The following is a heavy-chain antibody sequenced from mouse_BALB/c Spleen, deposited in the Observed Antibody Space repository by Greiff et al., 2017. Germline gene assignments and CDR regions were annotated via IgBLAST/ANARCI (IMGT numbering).Heavy chain of an antibody. CDR2: IDPANGNT. V-gene: IGHV14-3*02. Sequence: VQLQQSGAELVKPGASVKLSCTASGFNINDTYMHWVKQRPEQGLEWIGRIDPANGNTKYDPKFQGKATITADTSSNTAYLQLSSLTSEDTAVYYCARTIYDGYYLLFDYRGQGTTRTVSS. CDR1: GFNINDTY. J-gene: IGHJ2*01. D-gene: IGHD2-3*01. CDR3: ARTIYDGYYLLFDY.